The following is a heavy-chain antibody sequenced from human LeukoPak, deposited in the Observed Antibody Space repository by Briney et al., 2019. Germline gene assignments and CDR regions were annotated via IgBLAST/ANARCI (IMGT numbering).Heavy chain of an antibody. D-gene: IGHD3-3*01. CDR2: IIPIFGTA. CDR1: GGTFSSYA. J-gene: IGHJ5*02. V-gene: IGHV1-69*13. Sequence: GASVKVSCKASGGTFSSYAISWVRQAPGQGLEWMGGIIPIFGTANYAQKFQGRVTITADESTSTAYMELSSLRSEDTAVYYCARVGGSGYYFDWFDPRGQGTLVTVSS. CDR3: ARVGGSGYYFDWFDP.